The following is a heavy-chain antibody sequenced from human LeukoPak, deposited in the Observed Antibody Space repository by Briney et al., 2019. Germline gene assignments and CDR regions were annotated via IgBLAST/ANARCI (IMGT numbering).Heavy chain of an antibody. CDR3: ARDQEGFDY. V-gene: IGHV1-24*01. CDR1: GYTLTELS. Sequence: ASVKVSCKVSGYTLTELSMHWVRQAPGKGLEWMGGFDPEDGETIYAQKFQGRVTVTRDTSTSTVHMELSGLRSEDTAVYYCARDQEGFDYWGQGTLVTVSS. J-gene: IGHJ4*02. CDR2: FDPEDGET.